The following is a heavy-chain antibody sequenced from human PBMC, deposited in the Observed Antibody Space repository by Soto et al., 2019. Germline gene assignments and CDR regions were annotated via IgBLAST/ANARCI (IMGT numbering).Heavy chain of an antibody. CDR2: VWYDGGNK. V-gene: IGHV3-33*01. CDR3: VRAAGYSGNDYVYYYGMDV. CDR1: GFTFRNYG. Sequence: QVQLVESGGGVVQPGRSLRLSCAASGFTFRNYGMHWVRQAPAKGLEWVALVWYDGGNKNYVDSVKGRCTISRDNSKNTLYLQMNSLRDEDTAVYYCVRAAGYSGNDYVYYYGMDVWGQGTTVTVSS. J-gene: IGHJ6*01. D-gene: IGHD5-12*01.